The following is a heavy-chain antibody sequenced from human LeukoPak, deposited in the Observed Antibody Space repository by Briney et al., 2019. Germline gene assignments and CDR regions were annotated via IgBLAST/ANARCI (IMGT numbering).Heavy chain of an antibody. Sequence: SETLSLTCTVSGGSISSYYWSWIRQPPGKGLEWIGYIYYSGSTNYNPSLKSRVTISVDTSKNQFSLKLSSVTAADTAVYYCARASGYAEVEYWGQGTLVTVSS. CDR2: IYYSGST. D-gene: IGHD5-12*01. CDR1: GGSISSYY. J-gene: IGHJ4*02. V-gene: IGHV4-59*01. CDR3: ARASGYAEVEY.